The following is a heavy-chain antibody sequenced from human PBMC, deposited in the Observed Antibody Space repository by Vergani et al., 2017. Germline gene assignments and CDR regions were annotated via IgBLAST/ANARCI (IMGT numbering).Heavy chain of an antibody. D-gene: IGHD2-2*02. Sequence: QLQLQESGPGLVKPSETLSLTCAVYGGSFSGYYWSWIRQPPGKGLEWIGEINHSGSTNYNPSLKSRVTISVDTSKNQFSLKLSSVTAADTAVYYCAEEMSDCSSTSCYKVFDYWGQGTLVTVSS. CDR1: GGSFSGYY. V-gene: IGHV4-34*01. CDR3: AEEMSDCSSTSCYKVFDY. CDR2: INHSGST. J-gene: IGHJ4*02.